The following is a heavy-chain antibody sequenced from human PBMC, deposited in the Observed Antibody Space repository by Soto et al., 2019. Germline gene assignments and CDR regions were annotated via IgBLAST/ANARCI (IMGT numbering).Heavy chain of an antibody. CDR2: IYYSGST. D-gene: IGHD6-13*01. CDR3: ARRQSSSWYGL. CDR1: GGSISSSSYY. V-gene: IGHV4-39*01. J-gene: IGHJ4*02. Sequence: SETLSLTCTVSGGSISSSSYYWGWIRQPPGKGLEWIGSIYYSGSTYYNPSLKSRVTISVDTSKNQFSLKLSSVTAADTAAYYCARRQSSSWYGLWGQGTLVTVSS.